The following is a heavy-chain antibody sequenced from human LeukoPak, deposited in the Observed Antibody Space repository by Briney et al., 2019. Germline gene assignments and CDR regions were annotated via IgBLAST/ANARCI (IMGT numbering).Heavy chain of an antibody. CDR2: INHSGST. CDR1: GGSFSGYY. CDR3: ARVFRGGSYNWFDP. J-gene: IGHJ5*02. V-gene: IGHV4-34*01. D-gene: IGHD1-26*01. Sequence: SETLSLTCAVYGGSFSGYYWSWIRQPPGKGLEWIGEINHSGSTNYNPSLKSRVTISVDTSKNQFSLKLSSVTAADTAVYYCARVFRGGSYNWFDPWGQGTLVTVSS.